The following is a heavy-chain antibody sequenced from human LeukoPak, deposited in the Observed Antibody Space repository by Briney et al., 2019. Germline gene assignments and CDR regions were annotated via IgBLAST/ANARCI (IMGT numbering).Heavy chain of an antibody. Sequence: PGGSLRLSCAASGFTFSDYYMSWIRQAPGKGLEWVSYISSSGSTIYYADSVKGRFTISRDNAKNSLYLQMNSLRAEDTAMFYCARGDYCSGGSCYPLAFDIWGQGTMVAVSS. CDR2: ISSSGSTI. V-gene: IGHV3-11*04. J-gene: IGHJ3*02. CDR1: GFTFSDYY. D-gene: IGHD2-15*01. CDR3: ARGDYCSGGSCYPLAFDI.